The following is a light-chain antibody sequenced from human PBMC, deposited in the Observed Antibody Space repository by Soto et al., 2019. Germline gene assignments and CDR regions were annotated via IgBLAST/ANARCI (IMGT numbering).Light chain of an antibody. CDR3: QQRSTWPWT. Sequence: EVVLTQSPATLSLSPGERATLSCRASKSVSNSLAWYQQRPGQAPRLLIYEASKRATGIPASFSGSGSGTEFTLTISSLESEDSALYYCQQRSTWPWTFGKGTNLEI. CDR2: EAS. CDR1: KSVSNS. V-gene: IGKV3-11*01. J-gene: IGKJ2*02.